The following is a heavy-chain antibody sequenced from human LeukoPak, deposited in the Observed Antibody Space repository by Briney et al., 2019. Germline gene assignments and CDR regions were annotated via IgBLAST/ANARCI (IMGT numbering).Heavy chain of an antibody. J-gene: IGHJ4*02. CDR3: ARVEGYCSGGSCYFGYFDY. V-gene: IGHV3-66*01. CDR2: IYSGGST. CDR1: GFTVSSNY. D-gene: IGHD2-15*01. Sequence: GGSLRLSCAASGFTVSSNYMSWVRQAPGKGLEWVSVIYSGGSTYYADSVKGRFTISRDNSKNTLYLQMSSLRAEDTAVYYCARVEGYCSGGSCYFGYFDYWGQGTLVTVSS.